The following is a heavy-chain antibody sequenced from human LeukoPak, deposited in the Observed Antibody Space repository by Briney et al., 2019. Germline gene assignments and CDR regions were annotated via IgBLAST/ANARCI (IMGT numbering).Heavy chain of an antibody. Sequence: GGSLRLSCAASGFTFSSYGMHWVRQAPGKGLEWVAVISYDGSNKYYADSVKGRFTISRDNSKNTLYLQMNSLKTEDTAVYYCTTVGNLQPPIDYWGQGTLVTVSS. CDR1: GFTFSSYG. J-gene: IGHJ4*02. D-gene: IGHD1-14*01. V-gene: IGHV3-30*03. CDR2: ISYDGSNK. CDR3: TTVGNLQPPIDY.